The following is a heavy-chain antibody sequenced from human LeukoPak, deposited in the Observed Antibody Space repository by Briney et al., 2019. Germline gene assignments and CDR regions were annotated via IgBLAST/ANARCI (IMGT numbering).Heavy chain of an antibody. D-gene: IGHD2-2*01. CDR2: IYTSGST. CDR3: AGSRRTSPGQDTDNDIVVVPAAKNMDV. V-gene: IGHV4-4*07. CDR1: GGSISSYY. Sequence: SETLSLTCTGSGGSISSYYWSWIRRPAGKGLEWIGRIYTSGSTNYNPSLMRRVTMSVYPSKNQFSLQLSSVTAAATAVYYCAGSRRTSPGQDTDNDIVVVPAAKNMDVWGKGTTVTVSS. J-gene: IGHJ6*03.